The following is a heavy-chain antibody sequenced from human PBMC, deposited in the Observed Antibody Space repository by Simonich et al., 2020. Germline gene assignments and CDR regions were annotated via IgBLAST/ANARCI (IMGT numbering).Heavy chain of an antibody. Sequence: EVQLLESGGGLVQPGGSLRLSCAASGFTFSSYAMSWVRQEPGEGLEWGSSISGRGGSTYYADSVKGRFTIARDNSKNTLYLQMNSLRAEETAVYYCAKDSSLVGATDWFDPWGQGTLVTVSS. V-gene: IGHV3-23*01. CDR2: ISGRGGST. D-gene: IGHD1-26*01. J-gene: IGHJ5*02. CDR3: AKDSSLVGATDWFDP. CDR1: GFTFSSYA.